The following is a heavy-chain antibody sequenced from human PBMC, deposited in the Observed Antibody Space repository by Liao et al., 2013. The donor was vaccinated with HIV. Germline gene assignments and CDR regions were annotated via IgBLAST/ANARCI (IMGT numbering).Heavy chain of an antibody. CDR1: GGSISSYH. J-gene: IGHJ1*01. D-gene: IGHD1-1*01. CDR2: IYTSGST. CDR3: ATYREHLDGEYFHH. V-gene: IGHV4-4*07. Sequence: QVQLQESGPGLVKPSETLSLSCTVSGGSISSYHWSWIRQPAGKGLEWIGRIYTSGSTNYNSSLKSRATMSVDRSKNQFSLKLSSVTAADTAVYYCATYREHLDGEYFHHWGQGTLVTVSS.